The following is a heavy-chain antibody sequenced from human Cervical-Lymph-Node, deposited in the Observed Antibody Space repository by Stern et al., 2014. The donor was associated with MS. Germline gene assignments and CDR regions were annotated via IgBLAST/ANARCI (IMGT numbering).Heavy chain of an antibody. D-gene: IGHD2-2*01. CDR3: ASANCSSTSCPNWFDP. V-gene: IGHV4-30-4*01. CDR2: LYYSGST. CDR1: GGSISSGDYS. Sequence: VQLVQSGPGLVKPSQTLSLTCTVSGGSISSGDYSWSWIRQPPGKGLEWIGYLYYSGSTYYNPSLKSRVTISVDTSKNQFSLKLSSVTAADTAVYYCASANCSSTSCPNWFDPWGQGTLVTVSS. J-gene: IGHJ5*02.